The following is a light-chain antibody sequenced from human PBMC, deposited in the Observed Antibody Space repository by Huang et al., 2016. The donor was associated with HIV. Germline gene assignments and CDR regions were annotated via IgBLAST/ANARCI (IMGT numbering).Light chain of an antibody. CDR2: DAS. V-gene: IGKV3-11*01. CDR3: QQRSNWPSLT. Sequence: EIVLTQSPATLSLSPGERATLSCRASQSVSSYLAWYQHKPGQAPWLLIYDASNGATGIPARFSGSGSGTDFTLTISSLEPEDFAVYYCQQRSNWPSLTFGGGTKVEI. CDR1: QSVSSY. J-gene: IGKJ4*01.